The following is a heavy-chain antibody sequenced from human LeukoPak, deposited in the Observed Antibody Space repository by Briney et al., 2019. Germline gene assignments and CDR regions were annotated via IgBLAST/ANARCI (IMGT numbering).Heavy chain of an antibody. V-gene: IGHV3-48*01. CDR1: GFTFRSYG. CDR3: ARGSYSSSLDY. CDR2: ISSSSSTI. Sequence: GGSLRLSCAVSGFTFRSYGMSWVRQAPGKGLEWVSYISSSSSTIYYADSVKGRFTISRDNSKNTLYLQMNSLRAEDTAVYYCARGSYSSSLDYWGQGTLVTVSS. D-gene: IGHD6-13*01. J-gene: IGHJ4*02.